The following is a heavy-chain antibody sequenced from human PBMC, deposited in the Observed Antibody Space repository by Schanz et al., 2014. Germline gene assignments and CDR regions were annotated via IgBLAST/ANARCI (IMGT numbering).Heavy chain of an antibody. Sequence: QVQVVQSGAEVKKPGASVKVSCKASGYTFTDYGVIWVRQAPGQGLEWMRIINPSGGSTRYGQKFQGRITVTTDTSTSTVYLELSSLRSDDTAVYYCGRGFSRSYIDFWGQGTLITVSS. J-gene: IGHJ4*02. V-gene: IGHV1-46*03. CDR2: INPSGGST. CDR3: GRGFSRSYIDF. D-gene: IGHD6-6*01. CDR1: GYTFTDYG.